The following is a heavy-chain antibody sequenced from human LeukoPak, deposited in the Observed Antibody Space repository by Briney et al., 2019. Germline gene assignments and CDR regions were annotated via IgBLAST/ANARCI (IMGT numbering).Heavy chain of an antibody. D-gene: IGHD2-2*01. CDR3: ARQYCSSTSCYENAFDI. CDR2: IYPGDSDT. V-gene: IGHV5-51*01. J-gene: IGHJ3*02. CDR1: GYSFTSYW. Sequence: GESLKISCKGSGYSFTSYWIGWVRQMPGKGLEWMGIIYPGDSDTRYSPSFQGQVTISADKSISTAYLQWSSLKASDTAMYHCARQYCSSTSCYENAFDIWGQGTMVTVS.